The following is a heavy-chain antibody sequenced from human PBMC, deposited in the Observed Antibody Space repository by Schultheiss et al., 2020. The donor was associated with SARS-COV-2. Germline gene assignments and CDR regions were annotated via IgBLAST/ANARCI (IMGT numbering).Heavy chain of an antibody. CDR3: ARDLYSPGYYYMDV. Sequence: GESLKISCAASGFTFSSYSMNWVRQAPGKGLEWVGFTKNKTNRGTTEYAASVKGRSTISRDDSKSIAYLQMNSLKTEDTAVYYCARDLYSPGYYYMDVWGKGTTVTVSS. V-gene: IGHV3-71*01. J-gene: IGHJ6*03. CDR1: GFTFSSYS. D-gene: IGHD5-18*01. CDR2: TKNKTNRGTT.